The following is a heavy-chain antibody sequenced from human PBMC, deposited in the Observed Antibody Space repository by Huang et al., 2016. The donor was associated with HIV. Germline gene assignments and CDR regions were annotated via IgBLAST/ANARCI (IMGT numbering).Heavy chain of an antibody. CDR1: GDFISSTNYY. D-gene: IGHD6-13*01. J-gene: IGHJ4*02. CDR3: ASQHIGAAATWF. Sequence: QLQLQESGPGQVKPSETLSLTCTVSGDFISSTNYYWGWIRQHPGKGLEWVGSVYQSGSTTYNPSLKSRVTLSVDTSRNQFSLRLTSVTAAYTAVYYCASQHIGAAATWFWGRGTQVAVSS. V-gene: IGHV4-39*01. CDR2: VYQSGST.